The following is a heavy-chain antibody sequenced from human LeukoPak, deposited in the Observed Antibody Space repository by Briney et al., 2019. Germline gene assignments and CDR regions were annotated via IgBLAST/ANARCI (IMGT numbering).Heavy chain of an antibody. D-gene: IGHD5-12*01. CDR3: ARGGYTGNYNDY. V-gene: IGHV4-30-4*08. J-gene: IGHJ4*02. Sequence: SETLSLTCTVSGGSINSDNYYWSWIRQPPGKGLEWIGYIYYSGSTYYNPSLKSRVIISVDTSKNQFSLRLSSVTAADTAVYYCARGGYTGNYNDYWGQGTLVTVSS. CDR1: GGSINSDNYY. CDR2: IYYSGST.